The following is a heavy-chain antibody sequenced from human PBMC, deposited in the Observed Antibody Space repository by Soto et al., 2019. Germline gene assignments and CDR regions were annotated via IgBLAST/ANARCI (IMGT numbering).Heavy chain of an antibody. CDR3: AAESGDIGYYYGMDV. CDR2: IVVGSGNT. CDR1: GFTFTSSA. J-gene: IGHJ6*02. D-gene: IGHD2-15*01. V-gene: IGHV1-58*01. Sequence: ASVKVSCKASGFTFTSSAVQWVRQARGQRLEWIGWIVVGSGNTNYAQKFQERVTITRDMSTSTAYMELSSLRSEDTAVYYCAAESGDIGYYYGMDVWGQGTTVTVSS.